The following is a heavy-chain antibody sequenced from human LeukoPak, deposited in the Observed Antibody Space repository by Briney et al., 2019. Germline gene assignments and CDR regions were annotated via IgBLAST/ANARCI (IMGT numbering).Heavy chain of an antibody. V-gene: IGHV1-18*01. D-gene: IGHD2-2*01. CDR2: ISGNNDNP. J-gene: IGHJ4*02. CDR1: GYXFSNFG. CDR3: ARDGTSTDDY. Sequence: ASVRVSCKTSGYXFSNFGINWVRQAPGQGLEWMGWISGNNDNPNYGQKFQGRFTVTTDSSTSTAYMELRNLGFDDTAVYYCARDGTSTDDYWGQGTLVTVSS.